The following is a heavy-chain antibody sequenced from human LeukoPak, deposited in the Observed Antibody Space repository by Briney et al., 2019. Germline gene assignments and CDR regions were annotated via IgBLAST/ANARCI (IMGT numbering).Heavy chain of an antibody. CDR1: GYTFTSYG. V-gene: IGHV1-18*01. Sequence: ASVKVSCKASGYTFTSYGISWVRQAPGQGLEWMEWISAYNGNTNYAQKLQGRVTMTTDTSTSTAYMELRSLRSDDTAVYYCAREKLIAVAGLYYYYGMDVWGQGTTVTVSS. D-gene: IGHD6-19*01. CDR2: ISAYNGNT. J-gene: IGHJ6*02. CDR3: AREKLIAVAGLYYYYGMDV.